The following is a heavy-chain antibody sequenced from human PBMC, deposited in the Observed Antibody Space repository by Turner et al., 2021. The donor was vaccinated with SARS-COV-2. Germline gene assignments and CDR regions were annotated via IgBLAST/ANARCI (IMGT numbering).Heavy chain of an antibody. CDR2: IYYSGST. V-gene: IGHV4-39*01. CDR1: GGSISTGSYY. D-gene: IGHD3-10*01. CDR3: ARLPVGYYGSGSYYHDGMDV. Sequence: QLPLQESGPGLVKSSETLSLTCTVSGGSISTGSYYWGCIRQPPGKGLEWIGGIYYSGSTYYNPSLKSRVTISVDTSKNQFSLKLSSVTAADTAVYYCARLPVGYYGSGSYYHDGMDVWGQGTTVTVSS. J-gene: IGHJ6*02.